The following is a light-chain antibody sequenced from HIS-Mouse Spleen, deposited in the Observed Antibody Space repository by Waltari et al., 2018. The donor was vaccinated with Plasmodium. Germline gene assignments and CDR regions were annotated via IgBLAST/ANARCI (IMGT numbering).Light chain of an antibody. Sequence: SYELTQPPSVSVSPGQTARITCSGDDLPNNYAYWYQQKSGQAPVLVIYEDSKRPSGIPERFSGSSSGTMATLTISGAQVEDEADYYCYSTDSSGNHRVFGGGTKLTVL. V-gene: IGLV3-10*01. CDR1: DLPNNY. CDR2: EDS. CDR3: YSTDSSGNHRV. J-gene: IGLJ3*02.